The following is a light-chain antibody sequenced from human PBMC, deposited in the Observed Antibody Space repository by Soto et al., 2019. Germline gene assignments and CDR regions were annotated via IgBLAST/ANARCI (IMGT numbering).Light chain of an antibody. CDR3: QQRSNWA. Sequence: EIVLTQSPATLSLSPGERATLSCRASQSVSSYLAWYQQKPGQAPGLLIYDASNRATGIPARFSGSGSGTDFPPTISSLEPEDFAVYYCQQRSNWAFGGGTKVEIK. CDR2: DAS. CDR1: QSVSSY. V-gene: IGKV3-11*01. J-gene: IGKJ4*01.